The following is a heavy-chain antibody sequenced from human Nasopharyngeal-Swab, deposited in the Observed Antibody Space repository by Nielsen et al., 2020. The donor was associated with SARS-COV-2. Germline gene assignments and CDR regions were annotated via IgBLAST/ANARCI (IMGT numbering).Heavy chain of an antibody. CDR2: INPNSGGT. CDR3: ARGYSSGWYQDAFDI. J-gene: IGHJ3*02. CDR1: GYTFTGYY. V-gene: IGHV1-2*04. Sequence: ASVKVSCKASGYTFTGYYMHWVRQAPGQGLEWMGWINPNSGGTKYAQKFQGWVTMTRDTSISTAYMELSRLRSDDTAVYYRARGYSSGWYQDAFDIWGQGTMVTVSS. D-gene: IGHD6-19*01.